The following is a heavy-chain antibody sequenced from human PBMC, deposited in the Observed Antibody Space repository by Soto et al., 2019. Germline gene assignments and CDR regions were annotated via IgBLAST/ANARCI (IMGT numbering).Heavy chain of an antibody. Sequence: QVQLVESGGGVVQPGRSLRLSCAASGFTFSSYGMHWVRQAPGKGLEWVAVIWYDGSNKYYADSVKGRFTISRDNSKNTLYLQMNSLRAEDTAVYYCARDRPPGSTGGYYYYGMDVWGQGTTVTVSS. J-gene: IGHJ6*02. CDR1: GFTFSSYG. CDR2: IWYDGSNK. D-gene: IGHD7-27*01. CDR3: ARDRPPGSTGGYYYYGMDV. V-gene: IGHV3-33*01.